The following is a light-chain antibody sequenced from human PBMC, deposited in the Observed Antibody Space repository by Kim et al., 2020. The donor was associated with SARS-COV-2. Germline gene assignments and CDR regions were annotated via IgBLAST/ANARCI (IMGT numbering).Light chain of an antibody. CDR1: SGINVGTYR. Sequence: QPVLTQSSSLSASPGASASLTCTLRSGINVGTYRVYWYQQKPGSPPQYLLRYKSDSDKQQGSGVPSRFSGSKDASANAGILLISGLQSEDEADYYCMIWYSSAWVFGGGTQLTVL. J-gene: IGLJ3*02. V-gene: IGLV5-45*03. CDR2: YKSDSDK. CDR3: MIWYSSAWV.